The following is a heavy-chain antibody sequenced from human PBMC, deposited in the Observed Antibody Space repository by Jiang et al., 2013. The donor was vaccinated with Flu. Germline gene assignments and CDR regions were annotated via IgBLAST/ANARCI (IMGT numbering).Heavy chain of an antibody. D-gene: IGHD1-14*01. CDR1: GFSLVTNGVG. CDR2: IYWDDDK. V-gene: IGHV2-5*02. J-gene: IGHJ4*02. Sequence: KPTQTLTLTCTFSGFSLVTNGVGVGWIRQPPGKALECLALIYWDDDKTYSPSLRSRLTITKDTSKNQVVLTMTNMDPVDTATYYXAHRLISRGNWNSGTFDYWGQGTLVTVSS. CDR3: AHRLISRGNWNSGTFDY.